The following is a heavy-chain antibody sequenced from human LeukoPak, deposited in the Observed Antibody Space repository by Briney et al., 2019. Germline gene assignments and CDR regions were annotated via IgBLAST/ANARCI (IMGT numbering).Heavy chain of an antibody. V-gene: IGHV3-30*04. CDR1: GFTFSSYA. J-gene: IGHJ4*02. CDR2: ISYDGSNT. Sequence: PGGSLRLSCAASGFTFSSYAMHWVRQAPGKGLEWVAVISYDGSNTYYADSVKGRFTISRDNSKNTLYLQMNSLRPEDTAVYYCAKDSLPIAVAGNPLDYWGQGTLGTVSS. D-gene: IGHD6-19*01. CDR3: AKDSLPIAVAGNPLDY.